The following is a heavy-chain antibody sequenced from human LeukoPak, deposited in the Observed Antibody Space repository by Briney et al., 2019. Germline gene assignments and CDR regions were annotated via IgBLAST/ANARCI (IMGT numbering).Heavy chain of an antibody. V-gene: IGHV1-8*01. CDR3: ERGGRIAARRGNWFDP. CDR2: MNPNSGNT. CDR1: GYTFTSYD. D-gene: IGHD6-6*01. J-gene: IGHJ5*02. Sequence: ASVTVSCKAYGYTFTSYDINWVRQATGQGLEWMGWMNPNSGNTGYAQRFRGRVTMTRNTSISTAYMELSRMRSEDTPVSYCERGGRIAARRGNWFDPWGQGTLVTVSS.